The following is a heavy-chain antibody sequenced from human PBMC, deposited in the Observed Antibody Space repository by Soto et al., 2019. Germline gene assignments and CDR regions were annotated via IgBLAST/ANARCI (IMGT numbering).Heavy chain of an antibody. D-gene: IGHD5-18*01. V-gene: IGHV1-18*01. Sequence: QVQLVQSGAEVKKPGASVKVSCKASGYTFTTYGFSLVRQAPGQGLEWMGWISTYNSNTKYTQKFQGRVTMTTDTSTSTAYMELRSLRSDDTAVYYCARGGHTAILPLDYWGQGTLVTVSS. CDR1: GYTFTTYG. J-gene: IGHJ4*02. CDR2: ISTYNSNT. CDR3: ARGGHTAILPLDY.